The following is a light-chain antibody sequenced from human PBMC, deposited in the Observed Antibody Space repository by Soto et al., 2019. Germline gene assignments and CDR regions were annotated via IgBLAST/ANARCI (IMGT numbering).Light chain of an antibody. V-gene: IGKV3-11*01. J-gene: IGKJ4*01. CDR2: DAS. CDR1: QSVSSF. Sequence: EIVLTQSPATLSLSPGVRATLSCTASQSVSSFLAWYHQKPGQAPRLLIYDASNRATGIPARFSGSGSGTDFTLTISSLESEAFAIYYCQQRSNWPLTFGGATKVEAK. CDR3: QQRSNWPLT.